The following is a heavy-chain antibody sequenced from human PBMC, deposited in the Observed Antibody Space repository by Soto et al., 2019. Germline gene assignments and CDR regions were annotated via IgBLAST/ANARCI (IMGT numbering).Heavy chain of an antibody. D-gene: IGHD6-13*01. Sequence: GGSLRLSCAASGFTFSRYSMNWVRQAPGKGLEWVSYISSSSSTRYYADSVKGRFTISRDNAKNSLYLQMNSLRVEDTAVYYCVRDLWQQLVREPFDYWGQGTLVTVSS. CDR3: VRDLWQQLVREPFDY. V-gene: IGHV3-48*01. CDR2: ISSSSSTR. J-gene: IGHJ4*02. CDR1: GFTFSRYS.